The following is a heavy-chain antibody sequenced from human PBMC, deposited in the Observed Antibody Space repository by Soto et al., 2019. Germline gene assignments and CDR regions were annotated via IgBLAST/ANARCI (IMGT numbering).Heavy chain of an antibody. CDR1: GGTFSSYA. Sequence: ASVKVSCKASGGTFSSYAISWVRQAPGQGLEWMGGIIPIFGTANYAQKFQGRVTITADESTSTAYMELSSLRSEDTAVYYCATDPGYSSGWYVYWGQGTLVTVSS. D-gene: IGHD6-19*01. J-gene: IGHJ4*02. CDR2: IIPIFGTA. CDR3: ATDPGYSSGWYVY. V-gene: IGHV1-69*13.